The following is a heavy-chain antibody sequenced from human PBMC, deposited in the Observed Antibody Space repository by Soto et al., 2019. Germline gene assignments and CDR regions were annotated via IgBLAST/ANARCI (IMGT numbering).Heavy chain of an antibody. CDR2: FSAYHASA. V-gene: IGHV1-18*01. Sequence: QVQLVQSGAEVKKPGASVKVSCKASGYTFTNYGISWVRQAPGQGLEWMGWFSAYHASAIYAQKFQGRVTMTTDTSTNTAYMELRSLRSDDTAVYFCARGGSGPWWFDPWGQGTLVTVSS. CDR1: GYTFTNYG. D-gene: IGHD3-10*01. J-gene: IGHJ5*02. CDR3: ARGGSGPWWFDP.